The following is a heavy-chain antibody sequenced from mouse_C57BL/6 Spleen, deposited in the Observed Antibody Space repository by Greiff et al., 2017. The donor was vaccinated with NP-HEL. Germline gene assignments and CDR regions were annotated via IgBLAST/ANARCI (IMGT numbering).Heavy chain of an antibody. J-gene: IGHJ2*01. CDR3: ARNWGYYFDY. Sequence: QVQLQQSGAELVKPGASVKLSCKASGYTFTSYWMQWVKQRPGQGLAWSGEIDPSDSYTNYNQKFKGKATLTVDTSSSTAYMQLSSLTSEDSAVYYCARNWGYYFDYWGQGTTLTVSS. CDR2: IDPSDSYT. V-gene: IGHV1-50*01. D-gene: IGHD4-1*01. CDR1: GYTFTSYW.